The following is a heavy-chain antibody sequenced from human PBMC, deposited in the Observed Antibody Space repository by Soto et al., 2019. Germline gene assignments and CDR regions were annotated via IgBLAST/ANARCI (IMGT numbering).Heavy chain of an antibody. D-gene: IGHD2-15*01. Sequence: EVQMEESGGGLVKPGGSLRLSCAASGFTFSNAWMSWVRQAPGKGLEWVGRIRSKADGGTTDYAAPVKGRFTISRDDSKNTLYLQMNSLETEDTDVYYGTTVTLLVVAAATGDIWGQGTMVTVSS. J-gene: IGHJ3*02. CDR2: IRSKADGGTT. V-gene: IGHV3-15*01. CDR3: TTVTLLVVAAATGDI. CDR1: GFTFSNAW.